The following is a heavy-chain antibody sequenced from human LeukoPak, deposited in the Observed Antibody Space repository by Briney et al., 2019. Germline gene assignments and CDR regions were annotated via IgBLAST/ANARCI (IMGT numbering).Heavy chain of an antibody. V-gene: IGHV3-30-3*01. D-gene: IGHD3-10*01. CDR3: ARDAGRASNWFDP. CDR1: GFTFRSYA. Sequence: GGSLRLSCEASGFTFRSYAMNWVRQAPGKGLEWVAVISYDGSNKYYADSVKGRFTISRDNSKNTLYLQMNSLRAEDTAVYYCARDAGRASNWFDPWGQGTLVTVSS. J-gene: IGHJ5*02. CDR2: ISYDGSNK.